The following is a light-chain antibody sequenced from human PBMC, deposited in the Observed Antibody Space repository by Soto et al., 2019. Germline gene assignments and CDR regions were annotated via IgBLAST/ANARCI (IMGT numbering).Light chain of an antibody. J-gene: IGKJ4*01. CDR1: QSVSSN. CDR2: ATS. Sequence: VMTQSPATLSVSPGARASLSCRASQSVSSNLAWYQQKPGQTPRLLIYATSTRATGIPARFSGSGSGTEFTLTISSLQSEDFAVYYCQHYNNWPLTFGGGTKVDIK. CDR3: QHYNNWPLT. V-gene: IGKV3-15*01.